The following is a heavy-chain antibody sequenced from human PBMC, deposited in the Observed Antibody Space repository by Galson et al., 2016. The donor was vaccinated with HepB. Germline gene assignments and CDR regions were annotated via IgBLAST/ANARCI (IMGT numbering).Heavy chain of an antibody. CDR1: GFTFSRSW. V-gene: IGHV3-7*03. CDR2: IKEDGREQ. Sequence: LRLSCAASGFTFSRSWMSWVRQAPGKGLEWVGNIKEDGREQYYEDSVKGRFTISSDNSKNTVYLHMNSLKVEDTAVYYCVNHRDPGDSLPWGQGILVTVSS. J-gene: IGHJ4*02. CDR3: VNHRDPGDSLP. D-gene: IGHD1-14*01.